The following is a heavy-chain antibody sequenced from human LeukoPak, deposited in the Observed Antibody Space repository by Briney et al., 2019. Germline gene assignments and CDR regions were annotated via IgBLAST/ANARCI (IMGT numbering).Heavy chain of an antibody. CDR2: IYTSGST. CDR1: GGSIHSY. Sequence: SETLSLTCTVSGGSIHSYWSWIRQPAGKGLEWIGRIYTSGSTNYNPSLKSRVTISVDTSKNQFSLKLSSVTAADTAVYYCARAGYYGSGSYYKLGYYYYMDVWGKGTTVTISS. J-gene: IGHJ6*03. CDR3: ARAGYYGSGSYYKLGYYYYMDV. V-gene: IGHV4-4*07. D-gene: IGHD3-10*01.